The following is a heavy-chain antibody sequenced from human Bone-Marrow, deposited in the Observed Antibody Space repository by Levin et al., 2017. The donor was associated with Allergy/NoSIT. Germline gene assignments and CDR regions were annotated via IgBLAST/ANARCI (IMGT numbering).Heavy chain of an antibody. J-gene: IGHJ4*02. Sequence: GGSLRLSCAVSGFTFSTHTMSWVRQAPGKGPEWVSAIGGNGSPTWYADSVQGRFTISRDNSRNMVYLQMNSLRVEDTAIYYCAKPREATTSYFDNWGRGTLVTVSS. CDR2: IGGNGSPT. CDR1: GFTFSTHT. CDR3: AKPREATTSYFDN. V-gene: IGHV3-23*01. D-gene: IGHD2/OR15-2a*01.